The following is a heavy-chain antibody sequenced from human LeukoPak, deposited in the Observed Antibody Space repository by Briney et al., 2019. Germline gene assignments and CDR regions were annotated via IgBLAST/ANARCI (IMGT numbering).Heavy chain of an antibody. V-gene: IGHV3-23*01. CDR1: GFTFSSYA. Sequence: GGSLRLSCAASGFTFSSYAMSWVRQAPGKGLEWVSAISGSGGSTYYADSVKGRFTISRDNSKNTLYLQMNSLRAEDTAVYYCAKVPPGRYFDWLSEGPHRYDAFDIWGQGTMVTVSS. J-gene: IGHJ3*02. CDR2: ISGSGGST. D-gene: IGHD3-9*01. CDR3: AKVPPGRYFDWLSEGPHRYDAFDI.